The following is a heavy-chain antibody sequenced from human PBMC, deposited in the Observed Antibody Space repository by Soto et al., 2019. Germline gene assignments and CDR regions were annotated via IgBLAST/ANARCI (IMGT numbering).Heavy chain of an antibody. CDR3: ARDMSYYDSSGYYYRNFDY. CDR2: IYYSGST. J-gene: IGHJ4*02. Sequence: SETLSLTCTVSGGSVSSGSYYWSWIRQPPGKGLEWIGYIYYSGSTNYNPSLKSRVTISVDTSKNQFSLKLSSVTAADTAVYYCARDMSYYDSSGYYYRNFDYWGQGTLVTVSS. D-gene: IGHD3-22*01. V-gene: IGHV4-61*01. CDR1: GGSVSSGSYY.